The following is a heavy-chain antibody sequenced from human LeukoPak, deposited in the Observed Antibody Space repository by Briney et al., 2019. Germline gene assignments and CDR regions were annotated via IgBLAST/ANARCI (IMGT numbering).Heavy chain of an antibody. CDR2: INPNSGGT. V-gene: IGHV1-2*06. J-gene: IGHJ5*02. D-gene: IGHD3-16*02. Sequence: ASVKVSCKASGYTFTGYYMHWVRQAPGQGLEWMGRINPNSGGTNYAQKFQGRVTMTRDTSISTAYMELSRLRSDDPAVYYCARAIMITFGGVIQRWFDPWGQGTLVTVSS. CDR1: GYTFTGYY. CDR3: ARAIMITFGGVIQRWFDP.